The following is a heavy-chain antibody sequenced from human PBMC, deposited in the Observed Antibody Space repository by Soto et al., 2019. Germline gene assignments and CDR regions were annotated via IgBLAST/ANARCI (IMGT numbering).Heavy chain of an antibody. D-gene: IGHD5-18*01. CDR2: ISYDGSNK. CDR1: GFTFSSYA. CDR3: ARERGYSYGPYYYYYGMDV. J-gene: IGHJ6*02. Sequence: GGSLRLSCAASGFTFSSYAMHWVRQAPGKGLEWVEVISYDGSNKYYADSVKGRFTISRDNSKNTLYLQMNSLRAEDTAVYYCARERGYSYGPYYYYYGMDVWGQGTTVTVSS. V-gene: IGHV3-30-3*01.